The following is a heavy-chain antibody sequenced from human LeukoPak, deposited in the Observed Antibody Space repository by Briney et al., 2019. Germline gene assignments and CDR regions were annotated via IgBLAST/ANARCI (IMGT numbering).Heavy chain of an antibody. CDR1: GGSISSYY. Sequence: SETLSLTCTVSGGSISSYYWSWIRQPPGKGPEWIGHIYYSGSTNYNPSLKSRVTISVDTSKNQFSLKLSSVAAADTAVYYCARVLSDFDWLHIDYWGQGTLVTVSS. CDR3: ARVLSDFDWLHIDY. V-gene: IGHV4-59*01. J-gene: IGHJ4*02. D-gene: IGHD3-9*01. CDR2: IYYSGST.